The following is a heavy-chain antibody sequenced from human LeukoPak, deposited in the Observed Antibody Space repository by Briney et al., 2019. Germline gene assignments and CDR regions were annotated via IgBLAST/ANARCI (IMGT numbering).Heavy chain of an antibody. D-gene: IGHD1-26*01. Sequence: PGGALRLSCAASGFTFSSYAMSWVRQAPGKGLEWVSAISGSGGSTYYADSVKGRFTISRDNSKNTLYLQMNSLRAEDTAVYYCARDPDSGSYGAFYYYGMDVWGQGTTVTVSS. CDR3: ARDPDSGSYGAFYYYGMDV. V-gene: IGHV3-23*01. CDR2: ISGSGGST. J-gene: IGHJ6*02. CDR1: GFTFSSYA.